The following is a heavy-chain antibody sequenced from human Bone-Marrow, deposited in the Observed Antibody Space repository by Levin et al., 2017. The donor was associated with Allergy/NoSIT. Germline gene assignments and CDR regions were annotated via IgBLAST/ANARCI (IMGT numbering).Heavy chain of an antibody. CDR3: ARGYYDSGGYYMVDAFDL. J-gene: IGHJ3*01. Sequence: SQTLSLTCSVSGGSISSGGYSWSWIRQPPGKGLEWIGNIYHSGSTFSNPSLKSRVTISVDKSKNQFSLELSSVTAADTAVYYCARGYYDSGGYYMVDAFDLWGQGTMVTVSS. CDR1: GGSISSGGYS. D-gene: IGHD3-22*01. V-gene: IGHV4-30-2*01. CDR2: IYHSGST.